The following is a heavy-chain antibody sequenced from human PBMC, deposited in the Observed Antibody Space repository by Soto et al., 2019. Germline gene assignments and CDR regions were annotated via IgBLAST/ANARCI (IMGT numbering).Heavy chain of an antibody. CDR3: AKDREGCGTTKCYLYGMDV. D-gene: IGHD2-2*01. V-gene: IGHV3-23*01. CDR2: MSGSGGST. Sequence: EVQLLESGGGLVQPGGSLRLSCAASGFNFRSYVMSWVRQAPGKGLEWVAGMSGSGGSTYYADSVKGRFTISRDNSKNTLYLEMNSLRAEDTAGYYCAKDREGCGTTKCYLYGMDVWGQGTTVAVSS. CDR1: GFNFRSYV. J-gene: IGHJ6*02.